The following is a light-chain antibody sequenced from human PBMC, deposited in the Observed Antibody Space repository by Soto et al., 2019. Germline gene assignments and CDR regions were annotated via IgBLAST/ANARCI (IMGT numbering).Light chain of an antibody. Sequence: QSVLTQPPSVSGAPGQRVTISCTGSRSNIGAGYDVHWYQQLPGTAPKFLIYGNNNRPSGVPDRFSGSKSGTSASLAITGLQAEDEADYYCQSFDSSLSGSIFGGGTKLTVL. CDR1: RSNIGAGYD. CDR3: QSFDSSLSGSI. J-gene: IGLJ2*01. CDR2: GNN. V-gene: IGLV1-40*01.